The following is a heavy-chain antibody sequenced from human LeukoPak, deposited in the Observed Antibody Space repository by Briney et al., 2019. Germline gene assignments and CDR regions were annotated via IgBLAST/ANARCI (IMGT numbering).Heavy chain of an antibody. V-gene: IGHV3-23*01. D-gene: IGHD6-13*01. Sequence: GGSLRLSCAASGFTFSSYAMSWVRQAPGKGLEWVSAISGSGGSTYYADSVKGWFTISRDNSKNTLYLQMNSLRAEDTAVYYCARGPLIAAAGTWWGQGTLVTVSS. J-gene: IGHJ4*02. CDR3: ARGPLIAAAGTW. CDR1: GFTFSSYA. CDR2: ISGSGGST.